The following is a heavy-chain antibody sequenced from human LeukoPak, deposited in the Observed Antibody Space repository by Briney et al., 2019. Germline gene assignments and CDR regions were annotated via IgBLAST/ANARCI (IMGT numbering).Heavy chain of an antibody. D-gene: IGHD3-10*01. Sequence: PRGSLRLSCAASGFAFSDFYMFWIRQAPGKGLEWISYISNSGSTLYYADSVKGRFTISRDNDKNLLYLQMNSLRADDTVVYYCARDALGSYDYWGQGTLVTVSS. J-gene: IGHJ4*02. CDR2: ISNSGSTL. V-gene: IGHV3-11*01. CDR3: ARDALGSYDY. CDR1: GFAFSDFY.